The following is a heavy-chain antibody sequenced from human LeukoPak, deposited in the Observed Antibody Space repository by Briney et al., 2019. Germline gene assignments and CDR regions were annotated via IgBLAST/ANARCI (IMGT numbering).Heavy chain of an antibody. CDR3: AGEADCSSTSCYYYFDY. J-gene: IGHJ4*02. CDR2: ISAYNGDT. CDR1: GYTFNNYG. Sequence: GASVKVSCKTSGYTFNNYGISWVRQAPGQGLEWMGWISAYNGDTNYAQKLQGRVTMTTDTSTSTAYMELRSLRSDDTAVYYCAGEADCSSTSCYYYFDYWGQGTLVTVSS. D-gene: IGHD2-2*01. V-gene: IGHV1-18*01.